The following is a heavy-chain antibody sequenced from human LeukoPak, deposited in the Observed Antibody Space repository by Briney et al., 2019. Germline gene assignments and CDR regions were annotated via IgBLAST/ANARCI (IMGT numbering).Heavy chain of an antibody. V-gene: IGHV3-30*04. CDR3: ARDFAQYYYGSGYYYYGMDV. D-gene: IGHD3-10*01. CDR1: GFTFSSYA. Sequence: GRSLRLSCAASGFTFSSYAMHWVRQAPGKGLEWVAVISYDGSNKYYADSVKGRFTISRDNSKNTLYLQMNSLRAEDTAVYYCARDFAQYYYGSGYYYYGMDVWGKGTTVTVSS. CDR2: ISYDGSNK. J-gene: IGHJ6*04.